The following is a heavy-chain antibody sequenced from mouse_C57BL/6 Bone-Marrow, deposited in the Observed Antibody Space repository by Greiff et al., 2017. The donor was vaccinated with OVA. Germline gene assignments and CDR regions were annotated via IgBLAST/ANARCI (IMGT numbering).Heavy chain of an antibody. Sequence: EVKLVESGGGLVKPGGSLKLSCAASGFTFSDYGMHWVRQAPEKGLEWVAYISSGSSSIYYADTVKGRVTIPRDTAKNTLFLQMTSLRSEDPAMYFCARDYSWLAYGGQGTLVTVSA. CDR3: ARDYSWLAY. CDR1: GFTFSDYG. CDR2: ISSGSSSI. D-gene: IGHD1-1*02. J-gene: IGHJ3*01. V-gene: IGHV5-17*01.